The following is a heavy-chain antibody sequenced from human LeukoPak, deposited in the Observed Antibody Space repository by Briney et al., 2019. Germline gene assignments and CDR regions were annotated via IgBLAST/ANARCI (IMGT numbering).Heavy chain of an antibody. Sequence: PSETLSLICTVSGGSINNYYWSWLRQPPGKGLEWIGFIYYSGSTNYNPSLKSRVTISVDTSKNQFSLNPNSVTAADTAMYYCARYGLAGYYFDYWGQGTLVTVSS. D-gene: IGHD3-16*01. J-gene: IGHJ4*02. CDR2: IYYSGST. CDR1: GGSINNYY. V-gene: IGHV4-59*01. CDR3: ARYGLAGYYFDY.